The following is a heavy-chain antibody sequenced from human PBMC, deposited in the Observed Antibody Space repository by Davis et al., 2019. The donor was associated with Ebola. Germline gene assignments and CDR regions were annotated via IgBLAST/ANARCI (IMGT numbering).Heavy chain of an antibody. CDR2: ISGAAIST. Sequence: GESLKISCAAAGFTFNTYAMSWVRQAPGKGLEWVSGISGAAISTFYADSVKGRFTISRDNSKNMLYLQMNSLRAEDTAVYYCAKNLWRRIGAAAGTSDYWGQGALVTVSS. CDR3: AKNLWRRIGAAAGTSDY. J-gene: IGHJ4*02. V-gene: IGHV3-23*01. D-gene: IGHD6-13*01. CDR1: GFTFNTYA.